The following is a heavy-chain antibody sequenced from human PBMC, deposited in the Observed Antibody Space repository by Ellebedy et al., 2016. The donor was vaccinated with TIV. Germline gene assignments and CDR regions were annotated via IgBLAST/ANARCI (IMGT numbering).Heavy chain of an antibody. D-gene: IGHD3-22*01. Sequence: ASVKVSXKASGYTFTGYYMHWVRQAPGQGLEWMGWISAYNGNTNYAQKLQGRITMTTDTSTSTAYMELRSLRSDDTAVYYCARRPQQADSSGFGVGVDWFDPWGQGTLVTVSS. V-gene: IGHV1-18*04. J-gene: IGHJ5*02. CDR3: ARRPQQADSSGFGVGVDWFDP. CDR2: ISAYNGNT. CDR1: GYTFTGYY.